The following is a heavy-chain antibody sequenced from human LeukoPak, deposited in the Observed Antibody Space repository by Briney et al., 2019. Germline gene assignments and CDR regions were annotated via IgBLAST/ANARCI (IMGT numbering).Heavy chain of an antibody. CDR1: GGSFSGYY. Sequence: DPSETLSLTCAVYGGSFSGYYWSWIRQPPGKGLEWIGEINHSGSTNYNPSLKSRVTISVDTSKNQFSLKLSSVTAADTAVYYCSRGDNRNYGWDPWGQGTLATVSS. CDR3: SRGDNRNYGWDP. J-gene: IGHJ5*02. V-gene: IGHV4-34*01. CDR2: INHSGST. D-gene: IGHD1-7*01.